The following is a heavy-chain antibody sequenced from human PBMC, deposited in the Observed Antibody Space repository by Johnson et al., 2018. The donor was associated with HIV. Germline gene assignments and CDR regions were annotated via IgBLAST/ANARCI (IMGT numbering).Heavy chain of an antibody. D-gene: IGHD2-21*02. CDR3: SRSVGYCGGDCSDAFDV. V-gene: IGHV3-7*01. Sequence: VQLVESGGGLVQPGGSLRLSCASSGFTFSNYWMSWIRQAPGKGLEWVANINQEGSEKYYVDSVKGRFTISRDKAKNLVYLQMYSLRAEETAIYYCSRSVGYCGGDCSDAFDVWGHGTMVTVSS. CDR2: INQEGSEK. J-gene: IGHJ3*01. CDR1: GFTFSNYW.